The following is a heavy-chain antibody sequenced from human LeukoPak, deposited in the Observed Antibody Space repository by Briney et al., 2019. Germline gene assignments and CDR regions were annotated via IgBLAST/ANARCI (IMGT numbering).Heavy chain of an antibody. CDR2: IHRSGSP. Sequence: SETLSLTCTVSLDSTISNFWSWVRQPPGKGLEWIGEIHRSGSPNYNPSLQSRVTISIDRSRNQIVLELSSVTAADTAFYYCARENLGGFNPGAYWGQGTLVTVSS. CDR1: LDSTISNF. J-gene: IGHJ4*02. V-gene: IGHV4-4*02. D-gene: IGHD1-14*01. CDR3: ARENLGGFNPGAY.